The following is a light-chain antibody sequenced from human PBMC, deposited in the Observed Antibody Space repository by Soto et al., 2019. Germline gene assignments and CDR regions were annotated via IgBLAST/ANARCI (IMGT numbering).Light chain of an antibody. CDR3: QQYDTWPIT. CDR2: AAS. CDR1: QSVNNN. Sequence: EKVMTQSPATLSVSPGEGATLSCRASQSVNNNLAWYQQKPGQAPRLLIYAASSRATDIPGRFSGSGSGTEFTLSINSLQSEDFAVYYCQQYDTWPITFGQGTRLEIK. J-gene: IGKJ5*01. V-gene: IGKV3-15*01.